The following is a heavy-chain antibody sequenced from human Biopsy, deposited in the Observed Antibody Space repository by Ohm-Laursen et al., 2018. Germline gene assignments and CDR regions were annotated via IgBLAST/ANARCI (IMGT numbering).Heavy chain of an antibody. CDR2: ISHSSGPT. CDR1: GFTFSTYE. J-gene: IGHJ3*02. V-gene: IGHV3-48*03. CDR3: VRLEAGLFDAFDI. D-gene: IGHD6-19*01. Sequence: SLRLSCAASGFTFSTYEMNWVRQAPGKGLKWISFISHSSGPTNYADSVRGRFTISRDNAKNALYLQMNSLRVEDTAFYYCVRLEAGLFDAFDIWGHGTTVTVSS.